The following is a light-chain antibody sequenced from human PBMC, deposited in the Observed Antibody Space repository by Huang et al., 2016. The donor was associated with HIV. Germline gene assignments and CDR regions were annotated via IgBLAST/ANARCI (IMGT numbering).Light chain of an antibody. V-gene: IGKV3-15*01. CDR2: VAS. J-gene: IGKJ4*01. CDR3: QQYNNWPPLT. Sequence: EIVMTQSPATLSLSPGERATLSCRASHSVNSKLAWYQNKAGQAPRLLIYVASIRAAGVPARFSGSGSGTEFTLTISSLQSEDFAVYYCQQYNNWPPLTFGGGTKVEIK. CDR1: HSVNSK.